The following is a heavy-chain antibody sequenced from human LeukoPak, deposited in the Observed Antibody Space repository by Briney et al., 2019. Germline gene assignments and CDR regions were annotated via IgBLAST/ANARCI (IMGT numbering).Heavy chain of an antibody. J-gene: IGHJ4*02. Sequence: TSETLSLTCTVSGGSISSSSYYWGWIRQPPGKGLEWIGNIYHSGSTYYNPSLKSRVTISVDTSKNQFSLKLTSVTATDTAVYYCARSRRSWSTFDYWGQGTLVTVSS. CDR1: GGSISSSSYY. CDR3: ARSRRSWSTFDY. D-gene: IGHD6-13*01. V-gene: IGHV4-39*07. CDR2: IYHSGST.